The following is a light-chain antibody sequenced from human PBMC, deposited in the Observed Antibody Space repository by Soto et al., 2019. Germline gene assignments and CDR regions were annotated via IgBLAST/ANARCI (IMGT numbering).Light chain of an antibody. Sequence: QSALTQPDSVSGSPGQSITISCTGTSSDVGGYNSVSWYQQHPGKAPKLMIYEVSRRPSGVSNRFSGSKSANTASLTISGLQAEDEADYYCSSFTTSTTYVFGTGTKVTV. J-gene: IGLJ1*01. CDR2: EVS. V-gene: IGLV2-14*03. CDR1: SSDVGGYNS. CDR3: SSFTTSTTYV.